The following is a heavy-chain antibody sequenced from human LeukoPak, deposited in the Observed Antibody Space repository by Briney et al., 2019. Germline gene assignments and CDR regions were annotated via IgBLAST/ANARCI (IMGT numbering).Heavy chain of an antibody. Sequence: SETLSLACNVSGGPINSNIYYWAWVRQPPGKGLEWIGSIYYSGSTYYNPALKSRITISVDTFRSQVSLKMRSVTAADTAVYYCARVLLWFGEFSVKAFDIWGQGTMVTVSS. CDR1: GGPINSNIYY. CDR2: IYYSGST. V-gene: IGHV4-39*01. J-gene: IGHJ3*02. CDR3: ARVLLWFGEFSVKAFDI. D-gene: IGHD3-10*01.